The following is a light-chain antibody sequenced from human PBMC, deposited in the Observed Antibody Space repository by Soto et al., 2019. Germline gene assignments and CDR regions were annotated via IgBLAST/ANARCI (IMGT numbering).Light chain of an antibody. J-gene: IGLJ1*01. CDR1: SSDVGGYNY. Sequence: QSALTQPPSASGSPGQSVTISCTGTSSDVGGYNYVSWYQQHQGKAPKLMIYEVSKLPSGVPDRFSGSKSGNTASLTVSGLQAEDEADYYCSSYAGSNNYVFGTGTKVTVL. CDR3: SSYAGSNNYV. CDR2: EVS. V-gene: IGLV2-8*01.